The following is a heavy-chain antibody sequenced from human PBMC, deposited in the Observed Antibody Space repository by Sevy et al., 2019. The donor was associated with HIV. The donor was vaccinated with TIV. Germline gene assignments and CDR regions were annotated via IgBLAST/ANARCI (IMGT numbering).Heavy chain of an antibody. J-gene: IGHJ4*02. Sequence: SETLSLTCTVSGDSVSTSNKFWGWIRQPPGKGREGIGRIHLTLSTFYNPSLKTRVVISEDTSKNQFSVMLSSVRAADTAVYYCARTQDDVGSAQGDRTSYPYAGDHYFDRWGRGTLVTVSS. D-gene: IGHD2-21*01. CDR2: IHLTLST. V-gene: IGHV4-39*01. CDR3: ARTQDDVGSAQGDRTSYPYAGDHYFDR. CDR1: GDSVSTSNKF.